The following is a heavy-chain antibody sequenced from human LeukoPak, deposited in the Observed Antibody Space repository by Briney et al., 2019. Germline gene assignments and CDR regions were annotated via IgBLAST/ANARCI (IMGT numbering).Heavy chain of an antibody. CDR1: GFTFTSYA. J-gene: IGHJ4*02. CDR3: GKPARTTSADY. D-gene: IGHD1-14*01. CDR2: ISGSGGNT. V-gene: IGHV3-23*01. Sequence: GALRLSCAASGFTFTSYAMNWVRQAPGKGLEWVSAISGSGGNTYYADSVKGRFTISRDNSKNTLYLQMNSLRAEDTAVYYCGKPARTTSADYWAQGTLVTVSS.